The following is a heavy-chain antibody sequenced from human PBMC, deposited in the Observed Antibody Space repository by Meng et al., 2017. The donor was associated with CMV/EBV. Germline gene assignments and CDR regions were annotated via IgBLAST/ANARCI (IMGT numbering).Heavy chain of an antibody. J-gene: IGHJ4*02. Sequence: SETLSLTCTVSGGSISSYCWSWIRQPPGRGLEWIGYIYYSGSTNYNPSLKSRVTISVDTSKNQFSLKLSSVTAADTAVYYCARAYSGYGELDYWGQGTLVTVSS. CDR2: IYYSGST. CDR1: GGSISSYC. D-gene: IGHD5-12*01. V-gene: IGHV4-59*01. CDR3: ARAYSGYGELDY.